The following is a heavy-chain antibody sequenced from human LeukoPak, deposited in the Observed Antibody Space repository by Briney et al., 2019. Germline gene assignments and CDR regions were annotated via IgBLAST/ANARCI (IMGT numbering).Heavy chain of an antibody. CDR2: IIPIFGTA. CDR1: GGTFSSYA. CDR3: AREGSRGGDCYRGLNV. J-gene: IGHJ6*04. D-gene: IGHD2-21*01. Sequence: SVKVSCKASGGTFSSYAISWVRQAPGQGLEWMGGIIPIFGTANYAQKFQGRVTITADESTSTAYMELSSLRSEDTAVYYCAREGSRGGDCYRGLNVWGKGTTVTVSS. V-gene: IGHV1-69*01.